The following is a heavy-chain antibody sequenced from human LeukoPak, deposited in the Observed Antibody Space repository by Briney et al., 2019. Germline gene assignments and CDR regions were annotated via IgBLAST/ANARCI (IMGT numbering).Heavy chain of an antibody. D-gene: IGHD2-2*01. V-gene: IGHV3-30-3*01. CDR3: ARVRTQNIVVVPAFDY. Sequence: PGRSLRLSCTASGFTFSSYAMHWVRQAPGKGLEWVAVISYDGSNKYYADSVKGRSTISRDNSKNTLYLQMNSLRAEDTAVYYCARVRTQNIVVVPAFDYWGQGTLVTVSS. CDR2: ISYDGSNK. CDR1: GFTFSSYA. J-gene: IGHJ4*02.